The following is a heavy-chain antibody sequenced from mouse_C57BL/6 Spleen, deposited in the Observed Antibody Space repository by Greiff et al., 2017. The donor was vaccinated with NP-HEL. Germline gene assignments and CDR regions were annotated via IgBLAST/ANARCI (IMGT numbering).Heavy chain of an antibody. CDR2: IRSKSNNYAT. D-gene: IGHD1-1*01. Sequence: EVQLVESGGGLVQPKGSLKLSCAASGFSFNTYAMNWVRQAPGKGLEWVARIRSKSNNYATYYADSVKDRFTISRDDSESMLYLQMNNLKTEDTAMYYCVRRSGDYYGSSYVDDWYFDVWGTGTTVTVSS. V-gene: IGHV10-1*01. J-gene: IGHJ1*03. CDR1: GFSFNTYA. CDR3: VRRSGDYYGSSYVDDWYFDV.